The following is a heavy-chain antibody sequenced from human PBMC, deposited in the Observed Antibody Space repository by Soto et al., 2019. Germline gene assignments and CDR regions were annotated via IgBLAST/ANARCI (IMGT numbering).Heavy chain of an antibody. Sequence: SETLSLTCAVYGGSFSGYYWSWIRQPPGKGLEWIGEINHSGSTNYNPSLKSRVTISVDTSKNQFSLKLSSVTAADTAVYYCARGPLVVVVVAATHSTFDYWGQGTLVTVSS. V-gene: IGHV4-34*01. CDR3: ARGPLVVVVVAATHSTFDY. CDR2: INHSGST. CDR1: GGSFSGYY. D-gene: IGHD2-15*01. J-gene: IGHJ4*02.